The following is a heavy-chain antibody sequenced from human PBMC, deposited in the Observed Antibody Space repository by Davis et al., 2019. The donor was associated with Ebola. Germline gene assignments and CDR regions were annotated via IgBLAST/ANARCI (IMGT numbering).Heavy chain of an antibody. J-gene: IGHJ5*01. Sequence: PGGSLRLSCAASGFTFSIYIMNWVRQAPGKGLEWVSYISSSSSTIYYADSVKGRFTISRDNAKNSLYLQMNSLRAEDTALYYCAKARQWLVDSWGQGTLVTVSS. CDR2: ISSSSSTI. V-gene: IGHV3-48*01. CDR1: GFTFSIYI. D-gene: IGHD6-19*01. CDR3: AKARQWLVDS.